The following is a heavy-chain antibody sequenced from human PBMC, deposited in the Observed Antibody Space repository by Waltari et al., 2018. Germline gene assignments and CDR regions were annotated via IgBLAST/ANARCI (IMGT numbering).Heavy chain of an antibody. CDR2: IWYDGSNK. J-gene: IGHJ3*02. Sequence: VQLVESGGGVVQSGRSLRLTCVGSGLTFRNQGLNWVRHDPGKGLEWVAGIWYDGSNKNYVDSVKGRFTISRDNSKNTRYLEMNSLRAEDTAVYFCARGDGGSGLGASDIWGQGTMVTVSS. CDR3: ARGDGGSGLGASDI. CDR1: GLTFRNQG. D-gene: IGHD3-3*01. V-gene: IGHV3-33*01.